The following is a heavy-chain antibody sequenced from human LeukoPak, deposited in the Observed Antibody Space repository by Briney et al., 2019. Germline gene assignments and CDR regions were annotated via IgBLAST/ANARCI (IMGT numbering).Heavy chain of an antibody. CDR3: ASMDEYDY. CDR1: GGSFSGYY. CDR2: INHSGST. D-gene: IGHD2-2*03. Sequence: SETLSLTCAVYGGSFSGYYWSWIRQPPGKGLEWIGEINHSGSTNYNPSLKSRVTISVDTSKNQFSLKLSSVTAADTALYYCASMDEYDYWGQGTLVTVSS. V-gene: IGHV4-34*09. J-gene: IGHJ4*02.